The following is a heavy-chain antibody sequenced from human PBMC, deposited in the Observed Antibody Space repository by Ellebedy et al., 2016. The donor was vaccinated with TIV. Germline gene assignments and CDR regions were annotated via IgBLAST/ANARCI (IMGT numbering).Heavy chain of an antibody. J-gene: IGHJ4*02. D-gene: IGHD5-18*01. Sequence: ASVKVSCKASGYTFTSYGISWVRQAPGQGLEWMGRIIPIVGITKYAQKFQGRVTITADKSTNTAYMELSSLRFEDTAVYYCAREDHTAMVPDYWGQGTRVAVSP. CDR3: AREDHTAMVPDY. V-gene: IGHV1-69*04. CDR1: GYTFTSYG. CDR2: IIPIVGIT.